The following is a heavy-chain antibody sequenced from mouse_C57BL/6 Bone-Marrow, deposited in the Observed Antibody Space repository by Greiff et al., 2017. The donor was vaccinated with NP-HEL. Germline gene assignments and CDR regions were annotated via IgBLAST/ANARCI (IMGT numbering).Heavy chain of an antibody. J-gene: IGHJ3*01. V-gene: IGHV14-4*01. CDR2: IDPENGDT. CDR3: TTPDTWFAY. CDR1: GFNIKDDY. Sequence: VHVKQSGAELVRPGASVKLSCTASGFNIKDDYMHWVKQRPEQGLEWIGWIDPENGDTESASKFQGKATITADTSSNTAYLQLSSLTSEDTAVYYCTTPDTWFAYWGQGTLVTVSA.